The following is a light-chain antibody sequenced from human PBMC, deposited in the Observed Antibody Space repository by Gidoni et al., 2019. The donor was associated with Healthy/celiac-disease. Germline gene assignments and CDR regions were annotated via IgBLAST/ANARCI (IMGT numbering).Light chain of an antibody. CDR1: SSNIGSNT. J-gene: IGLJ2*01. Sequence: SVLTQPPSTSGTPGQRVTISCSGSSSNIGSNTVNWYQQPPGPAPKLLIDSNNQRPAGVPDRFSGSKSGTSASLAISGLQSEDEADYYCAAWDDSLNGVVFGGGTKLTVL. CDR3: AAWDDSLNGVV. V-gene: IGLV1-44*01. CDR2: SNN.